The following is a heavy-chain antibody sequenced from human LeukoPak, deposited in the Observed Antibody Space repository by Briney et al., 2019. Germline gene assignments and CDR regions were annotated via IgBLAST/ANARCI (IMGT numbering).Heavy chain of an antibody. J-gene: IGHJ4*02. CDR3: ARGPSGYYSAGYFDY. V-gene: IGHV3-30*04. CDR2: IPYDGSNI. D-gene: IGHD3-22*01. CDR1: GFTFRSHA. Sequence: GRSLRLSCAASGFTFRSHAMHWVRQPPGSGLEWMAVIPYDGSNIYYADSVKGQFSISRDNSKSTLYLQMNSLRAEDTAVYYCARGPSGYYSAGYFDYWGQGSLVTVSS.